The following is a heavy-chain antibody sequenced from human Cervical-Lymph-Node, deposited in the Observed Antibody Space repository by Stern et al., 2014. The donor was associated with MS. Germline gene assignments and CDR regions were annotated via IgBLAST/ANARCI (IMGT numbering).Heavy chain of an antibody. CDR2: VYHSGPT. D-gene: IGHD2-8*02. J-gene: IGHJ4*02. Sequence: QLQLQESGPGLVKPSETLSLTCAVSGDSISSYTHYWAWIRQPPGKGLEWIGSVYHSGPTYTNPPLKSPVTIPVDPSKNPFPLGLISVTAADTAVYYCAKHACTGAACPFDLWGQGTLVTVSS. CDR3: AKHACTGAACPFDL. CDR1: GDSISSYTHY. V-gene: IGHV4-39*01.